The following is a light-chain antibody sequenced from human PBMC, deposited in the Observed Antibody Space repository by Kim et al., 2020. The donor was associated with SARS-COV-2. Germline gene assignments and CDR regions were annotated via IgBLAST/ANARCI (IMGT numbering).Light chain of an antibody. CDR3: QSYDSSSVV. J-gene: IGLJ2*01. Sequence: GKTVTISCTRSSGSIASNYVQWYQQRPGSAPTTVIYEDNQRPSGVPARFSGSIDSSSNSASLTISGLKTEDEADYYCQSYDSSSVVFGGGTQLTVL. CDR1: SGSIASNY. V-gene: IGLV6-57*03. CDR2: EDN.